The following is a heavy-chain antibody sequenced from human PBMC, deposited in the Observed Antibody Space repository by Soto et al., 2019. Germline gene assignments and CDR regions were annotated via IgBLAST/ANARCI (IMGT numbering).Heavy chain of an antibody. CDR2: INPASGHT. J-gene: IGHJ6*02. CDR3: GRSVVGATGEILYNAIDV. V-gene: IGHV1-3*01. CDR1: GYTFTTYA. Sequence: QVQLVQSGAEVKKPGASVKVSCKASGYTFTTYALHWVRQAPGQRPEWMGWINPASGHTKYSKKFQDRVTITRDTSASTAYMEFSSLRSEDTAVYYCGRSVVGATGEILYNAIDVWGQGTTVTVSS. D-gene: IGHD1-26*01.